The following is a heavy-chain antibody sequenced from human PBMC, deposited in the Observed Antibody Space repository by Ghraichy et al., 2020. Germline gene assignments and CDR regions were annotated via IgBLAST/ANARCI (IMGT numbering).Heavy chain of an antibody. CDR2: ISGSGGST. CDR1: GFTFSSYA. V-gene: IGHV3-23*01. J-gene: IGHJ3*02. CDR3: AKWGIAVAGTHLAFDI. D-gene: IGHD6-19*01. Sequence: GESLRLSCAASGFTFSSYAMSWVRQAPGKGLEWVSAISGSGGSTYYIDSVKGRFTISRDNSKNTLYLQMNSLRAEDTAVYYCAKWGIAVAGTHLAFDIWGQGTMVTVSS.